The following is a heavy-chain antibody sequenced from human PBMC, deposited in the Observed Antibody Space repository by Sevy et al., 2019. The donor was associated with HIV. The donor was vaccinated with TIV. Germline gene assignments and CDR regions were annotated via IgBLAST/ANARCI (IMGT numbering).Heavy chain of an antibody. CDR2: INESGIT. V-gene: IGHV4-34*01. CDR3: ARSPPVVVVPGAPSWFDP. D-gene: IGHD2-2*01. J-gene: IGHJ5*02. Sequence: SGTLSLTCAVHDGSFSGYYWNWIRQLPGKGLEWIGEINESGITYYNPSLKSRVTISVDTSKKQFSLKLNSVTAVDSAVYFCARSPPVVVVPGAPSWFDPWGQGTLVTVSS. CDR1: DGSFSGYY.